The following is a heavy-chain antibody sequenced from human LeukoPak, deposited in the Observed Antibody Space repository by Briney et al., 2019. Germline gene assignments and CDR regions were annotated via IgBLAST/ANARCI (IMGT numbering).Heavy chain of an antibody. D-gene: IGHD1-26*01. CDR2: LYSGGST. CDR3: AREVGGTYYYYYGLDV. CDR1: GFTVSSDY. J-gene: IGHJ6*02. Sequence: GGSLRLSCAASGFTVSSDYMTWVRQAPGKGLEWISVLYSGGSTFYADSMKGRFTISRDNSKNTLYLQMKSLRAEDTAVYYCAREVGGTYYYYYGLDVWGQGTTVTVSS. V-gene: IGHV3-66*01.